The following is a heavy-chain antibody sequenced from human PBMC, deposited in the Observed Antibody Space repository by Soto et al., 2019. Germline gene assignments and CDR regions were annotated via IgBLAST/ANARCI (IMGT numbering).Heavy chain of an antibody. V-gene: IGHV3-30*18. CDR3: VKGDLDTAVVNSPDAFDF. CDR2: ISYDGNNK. Sequence: CLRLPCEASGCIFSDLGMHWVRQTPGKGLEWVAVISYDGNNKYYAQSVKGRFTISRDNSKNTLFLNMDSLRPEDTAVYHCVKGDLDTAVVNSPDAFDFWGPGTMVTVSS. D-gene: IGHD5-18*01. J-gene: IGHJ3*01. CDR1: GCIFSDLG.